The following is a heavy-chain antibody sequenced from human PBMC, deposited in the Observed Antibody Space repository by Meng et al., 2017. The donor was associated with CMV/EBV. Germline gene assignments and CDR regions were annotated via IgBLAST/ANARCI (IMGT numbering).Heavy chain of an antibody. CDR2: MNPNSGNT. V-gene: IGHV1-8*01. Sequence: ASVKVSCKASGYTFTSYDINWVRQATGQGLEWMGWMNPNSGNTGYAQKFQGRVTMTRNTSISTAYMELSSLRSEDTAVYYCARTAYNSGWWGGDYYSGMDVWGQGTTVTVSS. J-gene: IGHJ6*02. CDR1: GYTFTSYD. CDR3: ARTAYNSGWWGGDYYSGMDV. D-gene: IGHD6-19*01.